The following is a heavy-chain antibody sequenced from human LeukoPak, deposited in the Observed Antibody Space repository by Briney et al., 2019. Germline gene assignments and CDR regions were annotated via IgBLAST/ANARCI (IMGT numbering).Heavy chain of an antibody. CDR2: IYYSGST. D-gene: IGHD3-10*01. J-gene: IGHJ6*03. CDR1: GGSISSSSYY. V-gene: IGHV4-39*01. CDR3: ARILLWFGELSNYYMDV. Sequence: SETLSLTCTVSGGSISSSSYYWGWLRQPPGKGLEWIGSIYYSGSTYYNPSLKSRVTISVDTSKNQFSLKLSSVTAADTAVYYCARILLWFGELSNYYMDVWGKGTTVTISS.